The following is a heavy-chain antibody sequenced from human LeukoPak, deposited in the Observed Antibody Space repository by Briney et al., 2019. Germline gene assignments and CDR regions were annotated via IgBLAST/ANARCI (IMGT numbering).Heavy chain of an antibody. CDR3: ARERDSSGWYLGYFDY. J-gene: IGHJ4*02. CDR1: GGTFSSYA. Sequence: GASVKVSCXASGGTFSSYAISWVRQAPGQGLEWMGRIIPIFGTANYAQKFQGRVTITTDESTSTAYMELSSLRSEDTAVYYCARERDSSGWYLGYFDYWGQRTLVTVSS. V-gene: IGHV1-69*05. D-gene: IGHD6-19*01. CDR2: IIPIFGTA.